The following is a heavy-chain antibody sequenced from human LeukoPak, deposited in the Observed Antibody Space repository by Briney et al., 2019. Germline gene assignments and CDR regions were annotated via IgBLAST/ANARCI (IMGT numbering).Heavy chain of an antibody. V-gene: IGHV3-30*18. CDR2: ISYDGSNK. J-gene: IGHJ4*02. D-gene: IGHD5-18*01. CDR1: GFTFSNYG. Sequence: GGSLRLSCEASGFTFSNYGMHWVRQAPGKGLEWVAVISYDGSNKYYADSVKGRFTISRDNSKNTLHLQMNSLRAEDTAVYYCAKDHLAGYSYGGYYFDYWGQGTLVTVSS. CDR3: AKDHLAGYSYGGYYFDY.